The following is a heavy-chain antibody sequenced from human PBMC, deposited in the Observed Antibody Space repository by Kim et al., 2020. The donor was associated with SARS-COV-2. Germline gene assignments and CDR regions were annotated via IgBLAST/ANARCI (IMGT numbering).Heavy chain of an antibody. CDR3: AKAHFSWYYFDY. Sequence: GGSLRLSCAASGFTFSSYGMHWVRQAPGKGLEWVAVISYDGSNKYYADSVKGRFTISRDNSKNTLYLQINSLRAEDTAVYYCAKAHFSWYYFDYWGQGTL. CDR2: ISYDGSNK. D-gene: IGHD6-13*01. CDR1: GFTFSSYG. J-gene: IGHJ4*02. V-gene: IGHV3-30*18.